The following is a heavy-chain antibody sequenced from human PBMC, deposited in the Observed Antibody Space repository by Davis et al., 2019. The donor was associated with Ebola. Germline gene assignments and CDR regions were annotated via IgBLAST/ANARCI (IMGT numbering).Heavy chain of an antibody. CDR3: ARGELLDI. V-gene: IGHV4-34*01. D-gene: IGHD3-10*01. CDR2: INHSGST. J-gene: IGHJ3*02. Sequence: SETLSLTCTVSGGSISSSYWSWIRQPPGKGLEWIGEINHSGSTNYNPSLKSRVTISVDTSKNQFSLKLSSVTAADTADYYCARGELLDIWGQGTMVTVSS. CDR1: GGSISSSY.